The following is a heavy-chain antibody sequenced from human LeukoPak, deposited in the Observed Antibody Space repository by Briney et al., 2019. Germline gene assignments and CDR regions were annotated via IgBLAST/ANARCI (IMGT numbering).Heavy chain of an antibody. CDR1: GFTFSSYW. CDR2: IKQDGSEK. J-gene: IGHJ3*02. D-gene: IGHD2-15*01. Sequence: GGSLRLSCAASGFTFSSYWMSWVRQAPGKGREWVANIKQDGSEKYYVDSAKGRFTISRDNAKNSLYLQMNSLRAEDTAVYYCAREWLLLPAFDIWGQGTMVTVSS. CDR3: AREWLLLPAFDI. V-gene: IGHV3-7*03.